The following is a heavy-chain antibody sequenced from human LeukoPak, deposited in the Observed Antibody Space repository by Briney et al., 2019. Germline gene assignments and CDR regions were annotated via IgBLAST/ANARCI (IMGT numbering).Heavy chain of an antibody. D-gene: IGHD5-24*01. J-gene: IGHJ4*02. Sequence: PGGSLRLSCAASGFTFSDHYMDWVRQAPGKGLEWIGYIYYSGSTNYNPSLKSRVTISVDTSKNQFSLKLSSVTAADTAVYYCARGGKEMATITTFDYWGQGTLVTVSS. CDR1: GFTFSDHY. V-gene: IGHV4-59*11. CDR3: ARGGKEMATITTFDY. CDR2: IYYSGST.